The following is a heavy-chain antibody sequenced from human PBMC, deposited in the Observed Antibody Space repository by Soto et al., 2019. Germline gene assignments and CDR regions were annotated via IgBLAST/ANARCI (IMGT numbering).Heavy chain of an antibody. V-gene: IGHV4-4*02. CDR1: GGSISSNNW. CDR3: ATGPVSYYYGSGSYFDY. CDR2: IYHSGST. Sequence: PSETLSLTCAVSGGSISSNNWWTWVRQPPGKGLEWIGEIYHSGSTNYNPSLKSRVTISVDTSKNQFSLKLSSVTAADTAVYYCATGPVSYYYGSGSYFDYWGQGTLVTVSS. D-gene: IGHD3-10*01. J-gene: IGHJ4*02.